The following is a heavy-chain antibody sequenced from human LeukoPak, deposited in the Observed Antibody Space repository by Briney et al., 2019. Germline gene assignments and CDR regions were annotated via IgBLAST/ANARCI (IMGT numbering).Heavy chain of an antibody. D-gene: IGHD3-10*01. Sequence: SETLSLTCAVDGGSFSGYYWSWIRQPPGKGLEWIGEINHSGSTNYNPFLKSRITISVDTSKNQFSLKLSSVTAADTAVYYCARLRMGGYLWSNDYWGQGTLVTVSS. V-gene: IGHV4-34*01. CDR3: ARLRMGGYLWSNDY. CDR1: GGSFSGYY. CDR2: INHSGST. J-gene: IGHJ4*02.